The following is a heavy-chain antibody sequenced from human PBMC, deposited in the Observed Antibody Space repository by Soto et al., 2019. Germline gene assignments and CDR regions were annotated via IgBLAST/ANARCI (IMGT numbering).Heavy chain of an antibody. D-gene: IGHD3-22*01. CDR3: AKEGTITMIVVSRWDYFDY. CDR1: GFTFSSYA. J-gene: IGHJ4*02. CDR2: ISGSGGST. V-gene: IGHV3-23*01. Sequence: EVQLLESGGGLVQPGGSLRLSCAASGFTFSSYAMSWVRQAPGKGLEWVSAISGSGGSTYYADSVRGRFTISRDNSKNTLYLHMNSLRAEDTAVYYCAKEGTITMIVVSRWDYFDYWGQGTLVTVSS.